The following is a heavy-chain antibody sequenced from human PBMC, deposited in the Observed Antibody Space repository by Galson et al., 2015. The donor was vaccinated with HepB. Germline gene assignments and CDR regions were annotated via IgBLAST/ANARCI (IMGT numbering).Heavy chain of an antibody. CDR1: GFTFSSYA. J-gene: IGHJ5*02. CDR2: ISGSGGST. D-gene: IGHD6-13*01. V-gene: IGHV3-23*01. CDR3: AKESGYNSSWYRALLSGWFDP. Sequence: SLRLSCAASGFTFSSYAMSWVRQAPGKGLEWVSAISGSGGSTYYADSVKGRFTISRGNSKNTLYLQMNSLRAEDTAVYYCAKESGYNSSWYRALLSGWFDPWGQGTLVTVSS.